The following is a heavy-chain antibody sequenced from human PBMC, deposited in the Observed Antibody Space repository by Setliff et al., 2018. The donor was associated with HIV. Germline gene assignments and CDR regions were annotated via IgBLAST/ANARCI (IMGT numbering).Heavy chain of an antibody. CDR1: GYTFVHFD. D-gene: IGHD2-8*01. CDR2: MTPLTAST. J-gene: IGHJ4*01. Sequence: GASVKVSCKTSGYTFVHFDIDWVRHAPGQGLEWIGWMTPLTASTGYSRKFQGRVTLTRDLSTGTAYMELNSLISNDTAAYYCARAPARANGVFDFWGQGSLVTVSS. V-gene: IGHV1-8*02. CDR3: ARAPARANGVFDF.